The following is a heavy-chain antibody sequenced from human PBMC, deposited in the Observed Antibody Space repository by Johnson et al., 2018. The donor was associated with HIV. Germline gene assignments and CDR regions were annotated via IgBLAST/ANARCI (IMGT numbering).Heavy chain of an antibody. D-gene: IGHD1-26*01. J-gene: IGHJ3*02. Sequence: VHLVESGGGVVQPGKSLRLSCAASGFTFSNYAIHWVRQAPGKGLEWVANIKGDGSEKYYVDSVKGRFTISRDNAKNALYVQMNSLRAEDTAVYYCARGLRVGAIDAFDIWGQGTTVTVSS. CDR3: ARGLRVGAIDAFDI. V-gene: IGHV3-7*03. CDR1: GFTFSNYA. CDR2: IKGDGSEK.